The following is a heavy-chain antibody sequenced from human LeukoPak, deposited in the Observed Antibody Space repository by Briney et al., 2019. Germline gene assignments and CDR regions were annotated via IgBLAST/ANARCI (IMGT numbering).Heavy chain of an antibody. Sequence: GGSLRLSCAASGFTFSSYSMNWVRQAPGKGLEWVSSISSSSSYIYYADSVKGRFTISRDNAKNSLYLQMNSLRAEDTAVYYCARALRQLDWFDPWGQGTLVTVSS. CDR3: ARALRQLDWFDP. D-gene: IGHD5-18*01. J-gene: IGHJ5*02. V-gene: IGHV3-21*01. CDR1: GFTFSSYS. CDR2: ISSSSSYI.